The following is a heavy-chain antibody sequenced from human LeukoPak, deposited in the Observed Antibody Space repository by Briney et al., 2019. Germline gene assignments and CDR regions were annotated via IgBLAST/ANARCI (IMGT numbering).Heavy chain of an antibody. D-gene: IGHD6-13*01. CDR3: ARDKRYSSSWYLKLDY. Sequence: GGSLRLSCAASGFTFSDYYMSWIRQAPGKGLEWVSYISSSSSYTNYADLVKGRFTISRDNAKNSPYLQMNSLRAKDTAVYYCARDKRYSSSWYLKLDYWGQGTLVTVSS. V-gene: IGHV3-11*05. CDR1: GFTFSDYY. CDR2: ISSSSSYT. J-gene: IGHJ4*02.